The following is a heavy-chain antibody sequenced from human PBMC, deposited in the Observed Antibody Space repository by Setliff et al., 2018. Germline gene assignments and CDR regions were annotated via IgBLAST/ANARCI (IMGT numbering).Heavy chain of an antibody. CDR2: INWDGATT. CDR3: TRFGDRDGIGI. V-gene: IGHV3-20*04. CDR1: GFTFNRHG. J-gene: IGHJ3*02. Sequence: PGGSLRLSCAASGFTFNRHGMNWVRQAPGKGLEWVSTINWDGATTAYADSVKGRFTISRDNAKNSLYLHMDSLRDEDTALYYCTRFGDRDGIGIWGQGTMVTVSS. D-gene: IGHD1-26*01.